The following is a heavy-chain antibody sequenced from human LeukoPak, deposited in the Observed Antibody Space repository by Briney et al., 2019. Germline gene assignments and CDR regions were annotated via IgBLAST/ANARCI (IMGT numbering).Heavy chain of an antibody. CDR1: GFTLSPYT. V-gene: IGHV3-30*09. CDR2: MSWDGSSI. Sequence: GGSLRLSCAASGFTLSPYTMHWVHRAAGKGLQWVALMSWDGSSIQYGDSVKGRFAISRDNSKNTLYLQMNSLRPEDTAVYYCARDGKGGATDGFDIWGQGTMVTVSS. CDR3: ARDGKGGATDGFDI. D-gene: IGHD1-26*01. J-gene: IGHJ3*02.